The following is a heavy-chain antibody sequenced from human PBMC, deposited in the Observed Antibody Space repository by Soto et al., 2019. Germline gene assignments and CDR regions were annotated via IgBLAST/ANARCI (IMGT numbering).Heavy chain of an antibody. CDR1: GYIFTAYS. D-gene: IGHD2-15*01. V-gene: IGHV1-46*01. Sequence: QVQLVQSGAEVKKTGASVKVSCNASGYIFTAYSMHWVRQAPGQGLECMGVVNPSGGSTNYAQKFQGRSTMTRDTSTSTVYMDLSSLTSEDTAVYYCAREDNCSDGICYSEYFQRWGQGTLVTVYS. J-gene: IGHJ1*01. CDR2: VNPSGGST. CDR3: AREDNCSDGICYSEYFQR.